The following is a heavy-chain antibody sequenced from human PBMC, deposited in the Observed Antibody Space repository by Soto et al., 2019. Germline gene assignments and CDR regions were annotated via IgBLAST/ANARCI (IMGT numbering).Heavy chain of an antibody. CDR3: ARSVVYYDFWSGYSNAFDI. CDR1: GFTFSDYY. J-gene: IGHJ3*02. Sequence: PGGSLRLSCAASGFTFSDYYMSWIRQAPGKGLEWVSYISSSGSTIYYADSVKGRFTISRDNAKNSLYLQMNSLRAEDTAVYYCARSVVYYDFWSGYSNAFDIWGQGTMVTVS. D-gene: IGHD3-3*01. CDR2: ISSSGSTI. V-gene: IGHV3-11*01.